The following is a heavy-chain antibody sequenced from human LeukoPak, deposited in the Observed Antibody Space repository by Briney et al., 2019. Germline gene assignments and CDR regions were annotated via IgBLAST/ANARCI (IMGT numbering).Heavy chain of an antibody. CDR2: IYPNDSET. J-gene: IGHJ6*02. Sequence: GESLKISCKGSGYRFTSYWIAWVRQMPGKGLEWMGTIYPNDSETRYSPSSQGQVTISADKSISTAYLQWSTLEASDTATYYCARPSSGTYYGMDVWGQGTTVTVSS. D-gene: IGHD1-26*01. CDR3: ARPSSGTYYGMDV. CDR1: GYRFTSYW. V-gene: IGHV5-51*01.